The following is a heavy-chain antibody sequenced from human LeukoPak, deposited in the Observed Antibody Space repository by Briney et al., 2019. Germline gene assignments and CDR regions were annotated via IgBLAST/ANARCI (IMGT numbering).Heavy chain of an antibody. Sequence: PGGSLRLSCAASGFTFSSYALSWVRQAPGKGLEWVSTIGGGDNTYYADSVKGRFTISRDNSKNTLFLQMNSLRAEDTAVYYCASRGPAYYFDYWGQGTLVTVSS. CDR1: GFTFSSYA. V-gene: IGHV3-23*01. CDR3: ASRGPAYYFDY. J-gene: IGHJ4*02. CDR2: IGGGDNT. D-gene: IGHD1-14*01.